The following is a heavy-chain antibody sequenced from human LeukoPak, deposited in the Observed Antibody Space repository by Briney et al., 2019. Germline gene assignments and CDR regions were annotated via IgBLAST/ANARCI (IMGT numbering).Heavy chain of an antibody. V-gene: IGHV1-18*01. CDR2: ISTYNGNT. J-gene: IGHJ4*02. Sequence: ASVKVSCKASGYTFTSYGISWVRQAPGQGLEWMGWISTYNGNTNYAQKLQGRVTMTRDTSTSTAYMELRSLRSDDTAVYYWARGGDSSCLSRFAYWGQGTLVTVSS. D-gene: IGHD3-22*01. CDR1: GYTFTSYG. CDR3: ARGGDSSCLSRFAY.